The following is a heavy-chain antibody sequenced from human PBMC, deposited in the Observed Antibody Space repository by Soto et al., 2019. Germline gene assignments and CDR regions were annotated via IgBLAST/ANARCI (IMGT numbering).Heavy chain of an antibody. D-gene: IGHD2-21*02. J-gene: IGHJ4*02. CDR1: GFTFSSYS. CDR2: ISSSSSYI. Sequence: EVQLVESGGGLVKPGGSLRLSCAASGFTFSSYSMNWVRQAPGKGLEWVSSISSSSSYIYYADSVKGRFTISRDNAKNSLYLQMNSLRAEDTAVYYCARGHIVVVTARSGFDYWGQGTLVTVSS. V-gene: IGHV3-21*01. CDR3: ARGHIVVVTARSGFDY.